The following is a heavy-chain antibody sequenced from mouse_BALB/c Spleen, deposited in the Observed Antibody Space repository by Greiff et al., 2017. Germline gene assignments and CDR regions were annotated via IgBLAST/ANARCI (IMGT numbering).Heavy chain of an antibody. Sequence: QVTLKESGPGILQPSQTLSLTCSFSGFSLSTSGMGVSWIRQPSGKGLEWLAHIYWDDDKRYNPSLKSRLTISKDTSSNQVFLKITSVDTADTATYYCARGDDGYGAMDYWGQGTSVTVSS. V-gene: IGHV8-12*01. CDR3: ARGDDGYGAMDY. D-gene: IGHD2-3*01. CDR1: GFSLSTSGMG. J-gene: IGHJ4*01. CDR2: IYWDDDK.